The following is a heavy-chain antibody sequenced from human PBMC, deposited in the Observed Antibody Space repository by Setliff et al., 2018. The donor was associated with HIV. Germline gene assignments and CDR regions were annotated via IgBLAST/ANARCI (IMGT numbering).Heavy chain of an antibody. Sequence: ASVKVSCKASGYTFTGYYIHWVRQAPGQGLEWMGWINPSSAGTKYAQKFQDRVTMTRDTSISTAYMDLSSLTSDDTAVYYCALASIVSTARWNHWGRGTTVTVSS. CDR2: INPSSAGT. CDR3: ALASIVSTARWNH. D-gene: IGHD1-26*01. J-gene: IGHJ4*02. CDR1: GYTFTGYY. V-gene: IGHV1-2*02.